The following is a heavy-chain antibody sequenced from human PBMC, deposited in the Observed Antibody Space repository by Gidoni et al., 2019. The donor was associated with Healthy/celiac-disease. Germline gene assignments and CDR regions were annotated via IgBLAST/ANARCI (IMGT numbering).Heavy chain of an antibody. Sequence: EVQLVESGGGLVQPGGSLRRSCAASGFTVSSNYMSWVRQAPGKGLEWVAVIYSVGSPYYADSVKGRFTISRDNSKNTLYLQMNSLRAEDTAVYYCARDRSTRGGWFDPWGQGTLVTVSS. CDR3: ARDRSTRGGWFDP. CDR1: GFTVSSNY. V-gene: IGHV3-66*02. D-gene: IGHD2-15*01. J-gene: IGHJ5*02. CDR2: IYSVGSP.